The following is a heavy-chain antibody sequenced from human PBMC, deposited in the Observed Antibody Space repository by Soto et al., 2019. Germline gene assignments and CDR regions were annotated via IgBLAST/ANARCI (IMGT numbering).Heavy chain of an antibody. CDR3: AREDSIIIPAVSDF. D-gene: IGHD2-2*01. CDR1: GFTFSSYW. CDR2: IKQDGSEK. V-gene: IGHV3-7*03. Sequence: PGGSLRLSCAASGFTFSSYWMSWVRQAPGKGLEWVANIKQDGSEKYYVDSVKGRFTISRDNAKNTVSLQMNTLRAEDTAVYYCAREDSIIIPAVSDFWGQGTLVTVSS. J-gene: IGHJ4*02.